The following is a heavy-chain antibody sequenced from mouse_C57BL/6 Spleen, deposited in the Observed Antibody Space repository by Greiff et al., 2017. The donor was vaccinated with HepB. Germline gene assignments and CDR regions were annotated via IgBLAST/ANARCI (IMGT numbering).Heavy chain of an antibody. CDR2: IDPNSGGT. Sequence: QVQLKQPGAELVKPGASVKLSCKASGYTFTSYWMHWVKQRPGRGLEWIGRIDPNSGGTKYNEKFKSKATLTVDKPSSTAYMQLSSLTSEDSAVYYCARSGQIYRGYFDVWGTGTTVTVSS. J-gene: IGHJ1*03. CDR1: GYTFTSYW. D-gene: IGHD1-1*01. CDR3: ARSGQIYRGYFDV. V-gene: IGHV1-72*01.